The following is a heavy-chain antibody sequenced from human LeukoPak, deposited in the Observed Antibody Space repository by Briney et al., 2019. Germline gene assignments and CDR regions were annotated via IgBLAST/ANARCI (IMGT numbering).Heavy chain of an antibody. Sequence: SETLSLTCTVSGGSISSSSYYWGWIRQPPGKGLEWIGSIYYSGSTYYNPSLKSRVTISVDTSKNQFSLKLSSVTAADTAVYYCARAALGYCSGGSCEGFDPWGQGTLVTVSS. D-gene: IGHD2-15*01. CDR1: GGSISSSSYY. V-gene: IGHV4-39*07. CDR3: ARAALGYCSGGSCEGFDP. J-gene: IGHJ5*02. CDR2: IYYSGST.